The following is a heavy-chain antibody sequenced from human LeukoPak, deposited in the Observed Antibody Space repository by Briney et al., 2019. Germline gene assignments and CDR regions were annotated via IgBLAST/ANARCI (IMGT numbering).Heavy chain of an antibody. Sequence: EASVKVSCMPSGGTFSSYAISWVRQAPGQGLEWMGGIIPIFGTANYAQKFQGRVTITADESTSTAYMELSSLRSEDTAVYYCARARNEWLWKDNYYYYYMDVWGKGTTVTVSS. CDR1: GGTFSSYA. CDR2: IIPIFGTA. D-gene: IGHD5-12*01. CDR3: ARARNEWLWKDNYYYYYMDV. J-gene: IGHJ6*03. V-gene: IGHV1-69*01.